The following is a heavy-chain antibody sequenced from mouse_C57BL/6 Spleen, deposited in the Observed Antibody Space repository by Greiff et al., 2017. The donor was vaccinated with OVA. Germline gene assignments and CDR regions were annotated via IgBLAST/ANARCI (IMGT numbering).Heavy chain of an antibody. CDR1: GYTFTDYY. V-gene: IGHV1-19*01. Sequence: VQLQQSGPVLVKPGASVKMSCKASGYTFTDYYMNWVKQSHGKSLEWIGVINPYNGGTSYNQKFKGKATLTVDKSSSTAYMELNSLTSEDSAVYYCARTAATPGAMDYWGQGTSVTVSS. J-gene: IGHJ4*01. D-gene: IGHD1-2*01. CDR3: ARTAATPGAMDY. CDR2: INPYNGGT.